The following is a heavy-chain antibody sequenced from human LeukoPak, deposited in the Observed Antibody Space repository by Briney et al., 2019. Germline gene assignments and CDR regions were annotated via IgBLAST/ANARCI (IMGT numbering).Heavy chain of an antibody. Sequence: SQTLSLTCTVSGGSISSGGYYWRWIRHHPGKGLEWIGYIYYSGRTYCNPSLKSRVTISVYTSKNQFALKLSSVTSADTAVYYCARESSSSPFDYWGQGTLVTVSS. CDR2: IYYSGRT. CDR3: ARESSSSPFDY. D-gene: IGHD6-6*01. CDR1: GGSISSGGYY. V-gene: IGHV4-31*03. J-gene: IGHJ4*02.